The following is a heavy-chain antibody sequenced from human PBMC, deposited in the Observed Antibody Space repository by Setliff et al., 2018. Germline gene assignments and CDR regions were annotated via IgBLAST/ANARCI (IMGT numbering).Heavy chain of an antibody. CDR1: GGSISGSSNY. Sequence: TLSPTCTVSGGSISGSSNYWGWIRQPPGKGLEWIGSIYYSGSTYYNPSLKSRVTISVDTSKNQFSLKLSSVTAADTAVFYCARLSGYYFDYWGQGTLVTVSS. J-gene: IGHJ4*02. CDR2: IYYSGST. CDR3: ARLSGYYFDY. D-gene: IGHD3-22*01. V-gene: IGHV4-39*01.